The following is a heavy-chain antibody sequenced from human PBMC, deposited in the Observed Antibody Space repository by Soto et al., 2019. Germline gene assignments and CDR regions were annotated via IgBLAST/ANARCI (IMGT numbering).Heavy chain of an antibody. CDR3: AKRQGIDAAAKSFDF. D-gene: IGHD6-13*01. CDR2: ISGCVNLI. Sequence: PWGSLRLSCAASGFIFSNHDMSWVRQVPGKGLEWVSGISGCVNLIYYADSVRGRFTMSRDNSKNMLYLQMNSLRAEETAVYFCAKRQGIDAAAKSFDFLG. V-gene: IGHV3-23*01. J-gene: IGHJ4*01. CDR1: GFIFSNHD.